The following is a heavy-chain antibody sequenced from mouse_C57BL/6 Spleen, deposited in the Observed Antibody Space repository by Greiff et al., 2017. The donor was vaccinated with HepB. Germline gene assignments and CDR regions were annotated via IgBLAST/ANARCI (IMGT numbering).Heavy chain of an antibody. Sequence: EVMLVESGGGLVQPGGSLKLSCAASGFTFSDYYMYWVRQTPEKRLEWVAYISNGGGSTYYPDTVKGRFTISRDHAKHTLYLQMSRLKSEDTSMYYCAIHNYSNYVRPYAMDYWGQGTSVTVSS. CDR1: GFTFSDYY. D-gene: IGHD2-5*01. V-gene: IGHV5-12*01. CDR2: ISNGGGST. CDR3: AIHNYSNYVRPYAMDY. J-gene: IGHJ4*01.